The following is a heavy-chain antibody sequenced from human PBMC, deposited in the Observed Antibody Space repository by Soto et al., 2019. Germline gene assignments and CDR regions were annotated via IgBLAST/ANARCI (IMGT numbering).Heavy chain of an antibody. CDR1: GYTLTELS. J-gene: IGHJ4*02. D-gene: IGHD3-3*01. V-gene: IGHV1-24*01. CDR2: FDTEDGET. CDR3: TTGQRPIRFLEWLSRYYFDY. Sequence: QVQLVQSGAEVKKPGASVKVSCKVSGYTLTELSLHWVRQAPGKGLEWMGGFDTEDGETIYAQKFQGRVTMTEDTSTDTAYMELSSLRSEDTAVYHCTTGQRPIRFLEWLSRYYFDYWGQGTLVTVSS.